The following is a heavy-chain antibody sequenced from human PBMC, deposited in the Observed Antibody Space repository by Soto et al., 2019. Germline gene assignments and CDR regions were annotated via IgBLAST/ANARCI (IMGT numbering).Heavy chain of an antibody. CDR1: GSSFPSSW. CDR2: IYPGDSDT. D-gene: IGHD2-15*01. V-gene: IGHV5-51*01. J-gene: IGHJ6*02. CDR3: ARLGYCSGGSCYGMDV. Sequence: PRGSLKIPGKGSGSSFPSSWTGWLRQMPGKGLEWMGIIYPGDSDTRYSPSFQGQVTISADKSISTAYLQWSSLKASDTAMYYCARLGYCSGGSCYGMDVWGQGTTVTVSS.